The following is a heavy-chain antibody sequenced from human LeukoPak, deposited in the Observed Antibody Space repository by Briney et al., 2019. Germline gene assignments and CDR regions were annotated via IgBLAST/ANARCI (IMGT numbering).Heavy chain of an antibody. D-gene: IGHD2-15*01. J-gene: IGHJ6*04. Sequence: GGSLRLSCAASGFTFSSYATHWVRQAPGKGLEWGAVIWYEGSNKYYADSVKGRFTISRDNSGDTLYLQLNSRRAEDTAVYYCARAHQVENYYYYGMDVWGKGTTVSVSS. V-gene: IGHV3-33*01. CDR2: IWYEGSNK. CDR1: GFTFSSYA. CDR3: ARAHQVENYYYYGMDV.